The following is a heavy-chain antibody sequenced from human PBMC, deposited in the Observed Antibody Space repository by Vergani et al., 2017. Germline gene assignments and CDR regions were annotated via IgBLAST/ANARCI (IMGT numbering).Heavy chain of an antibody. CDR1: GGTFSSYA. V-gene: IGHV1-69*13. CDR3: ARVPRSYSYGSYFDY. D-gene: IGHD5-18*01. J-gene: IGHJ4*02. CDR2: IIPIFGTA. Sequence: QVQLVQSGAEVKKPGSPVKVSCKASGGTFSSYAISWVRKATGQGLEWMGRIIPIFGTANSAQKFQGRVTITADESTSTAYMELSILRSEDTAVYYCARVPRSYSYGSYFDYWGQGTLVTVSS.